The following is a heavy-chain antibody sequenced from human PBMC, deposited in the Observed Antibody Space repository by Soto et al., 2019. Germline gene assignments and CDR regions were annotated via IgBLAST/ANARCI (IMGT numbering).Heavy chain of an antibody. CDR3: AREESPGYGMDV. J-gene: IGHJ6*02. V-gene: IGHV3-30-3*01. CDR1: GFTFSNYA. Sequence: PGGSLRLSCAASGFTFSNYAMHWVRQAPGKGLEWVAVISYDGSDKYNANSVKGRFTISRDNAKNTLYLQMNSLRAEDTAVYYCAREESPGYGMDVWGQGTTVTVSS. CDR2: ISYDGSDK.